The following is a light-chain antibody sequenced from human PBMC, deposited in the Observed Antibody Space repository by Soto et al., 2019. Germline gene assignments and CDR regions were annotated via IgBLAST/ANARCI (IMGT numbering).Light chain of an antibody. CDR2: DVN. V-gene: IGLV2-11*01. CDR3: CSYAGSYTWV. Sequence: QSALTQPRSVSGSPGQSVTISCTGTSSDVGGYNYVSWYQQHPGKAPKLIISDVNKRPSGVPDRFSGSKSGNTASLTISGLQAEDEADYYCCSYAGSYTWVFGGGTKLTVL. J-gene: IGLJ3*02. CDR1: SSDVGGYNY.